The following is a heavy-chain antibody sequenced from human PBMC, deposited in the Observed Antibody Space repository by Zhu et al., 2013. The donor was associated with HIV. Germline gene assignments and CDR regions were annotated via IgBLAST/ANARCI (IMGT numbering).Heavy chain of an antibody. CDR2: MNPNSGNT. CDR3: ARGLTEGVVVPAAIGGSDY. J-gene: IGHJ4*02. CDR1: GYTFTSYD. Sequence: QVQLVQSGAEVKKPGASVKVSCKASGYTFTSYDINWVRQATGQGLEWMGWMNPNSGNTGYAQKFQGRVTMTRNTSISTAYMELSSLRSEDTAAYYCARGLTEGVVVPAAIGGSDYWGQGTLGHRSPQ. V-gene: IGHV1-8*01. D-gene: IGHD2-2*02.